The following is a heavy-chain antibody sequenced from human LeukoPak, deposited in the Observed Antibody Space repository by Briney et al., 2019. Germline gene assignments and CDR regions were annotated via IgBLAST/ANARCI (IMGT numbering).Heavy chain of an antibody. Sequence: SETLSLTCTASGGSISSYYWSWIRQPAGKGLEWIGRIYSSGSTNYNPSLKSRVTMSVDTSKNQFSLKLSSVTAADTAVYYCARDQYHLLYWYFDLWGRGTLVTVSS. CDR3: ARDQYHLLYWYFDL. D-gene: IGHD2-2*01. V-gene: IGHV4-4*07. CDR1: GGSISSYY. CDR2: IYSSGST. J-gene: IGHJ2*01.